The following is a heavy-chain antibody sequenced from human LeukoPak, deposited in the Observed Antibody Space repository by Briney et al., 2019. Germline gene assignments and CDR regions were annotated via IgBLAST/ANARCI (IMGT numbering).Heavy chain of an antibody. D-gene: IGHD3-10*01. V-gene: IGHV1-2*02. CDR3: ARVADRITMVRGVQNWFDP. CDR1: GYTFTGYC. J-gene: IGHJ5*02. CDR2: INPNSGGT. Sequence: GASVKVSCKASGYTFTGYCMHWVRQAPGQGLEWMGWINPNSGGTNYAQKFQGRVTMTRDTSISTAYMELSRLRSDDTAVYYCARVADRITMVRGVQNWFDPWGQGTLVTVSS.